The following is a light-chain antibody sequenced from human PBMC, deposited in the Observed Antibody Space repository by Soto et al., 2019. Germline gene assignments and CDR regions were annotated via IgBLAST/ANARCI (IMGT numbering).Light chain of an antibody. V-gene: IGKV3-20*01. CDR3: QKHRGTNET. Sequence: EIFVTQSPFTLSLSPGERSTLSCRASRSVPNDYVSWYQQKPGQPPRLLVFRASNRATGIPDRFSGSGSGKEFILTIRGMEPADSGTYLCQKHRGTNETFGLGKKV. CDR2: RAS. CDR1: RSVPNDY. J-gene: IGKJ1*01.